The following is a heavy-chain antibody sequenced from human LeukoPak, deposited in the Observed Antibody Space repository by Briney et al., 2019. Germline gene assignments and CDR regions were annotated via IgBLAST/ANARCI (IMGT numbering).Heavy chain of an antibody. V-gene: IGHV3-48*03. CDR2: ITSSGNTI. Sequence: RPGGSLRLSCAASGFTFSSYAMSWVRQAPGKGLEWVSYITSSGNTIYYANSVKGRFTISRDNAKNSLYLQMNSLRAEDTAVYYCARGSPGYWGQGTLVTVSS. J-gene: IGHJ4*02. CDR3: ARGSPGY. CDR1: GFTFSSYA.